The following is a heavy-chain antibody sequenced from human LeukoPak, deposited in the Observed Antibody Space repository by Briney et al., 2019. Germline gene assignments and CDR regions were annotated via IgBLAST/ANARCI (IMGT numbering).Heavy chain of an antibody. D-gene: IGHD3-22*01. Sequence: SQTLSLTCTVSGDSISSGDYYWSWIQQPAGKGLEWIGRISSSGSTNYNPSLKSRVTISVDTSKNQFSLKLSSVTAADTAVYFCARGPYSYDSSGAFDIWGQGTMVTVSS. V-gene: IGHV4-61*02. CDR1: GDSISSGDYY. CDR2: ISSSGST. CDR3: ARGPYSYDSSGAFDI. J-gene: IGHJ3*02.